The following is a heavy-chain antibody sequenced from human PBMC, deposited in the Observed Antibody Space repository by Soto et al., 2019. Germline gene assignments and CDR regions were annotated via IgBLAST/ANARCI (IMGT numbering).Heavy chain of an antibody. CDR3: ARENDSSGYYPPFFDY. J-gene: IGHJ4*02. CDR2: IYTSGST. V-gene: IGHV4-4*07. Sequence: SETLSLTCTVSGGSISSYYWSWIRQPAGKGLEWIGRIYTSGSTNYNPSLKSRVTMSVDTSKNQFSLKLSSVTAADTAVYYCARENDSSGYYPPFFDYWGQGTLVTVSS. D-gene: IGHD3-22*01. CDR1: GGSISSYY.